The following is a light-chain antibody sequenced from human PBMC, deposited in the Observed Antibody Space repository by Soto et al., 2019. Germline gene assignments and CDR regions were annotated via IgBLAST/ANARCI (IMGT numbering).Light chain of an antibody. Sequence: QSALTQPASVSGSPGQSITISCTGTSSDVGGYNYVSWYQQQPGKAPKFMIYDVTNRPSGVSNRFSGPKSGNTASLTISGLQAEDEADYYCCSYTTSNTRQIVFGTGTKVTVL. J-gene: IGLJ1*01. V-gene: IGLV2-14*01. CDR2: DVT. CDR3: CSYTTSNTRQIV. CDR1: SSDVGGYNY.